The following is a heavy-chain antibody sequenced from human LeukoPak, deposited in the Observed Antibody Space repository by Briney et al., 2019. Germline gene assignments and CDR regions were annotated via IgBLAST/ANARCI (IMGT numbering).Heavy chain of an antibody. D-gene: IGHD2-15*01. J-gene: IGHJ3*02. CDR3: ARGAYCSGGACPDAFDI. Sequence: HPGGSLRLSCAASGFAFSDHYMDWVRQAPGKGLEWIGRTRNKVHSYTTEYAASVKGRFTISRDDSKNSLYLQMNSLKTEDTAVYYCARGAYCSGGACPDAFDIWGQGTMVTVSS. CDR2: TRNKVHSYTT. V-gene: IGHV3-72*01. CDR1: GFAFSDHY.